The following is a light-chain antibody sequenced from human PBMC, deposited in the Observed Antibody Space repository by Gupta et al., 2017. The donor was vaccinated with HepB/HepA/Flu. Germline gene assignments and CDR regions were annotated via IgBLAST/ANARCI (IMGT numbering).Light chain of an antibody. Sequence: QSVLTQPPSLSAAPGQQVTISCSGSRSNIGNNYVSWYQQLPGTAPKLLIYENNKRPSGIPDRFSGSRSGTSATLGITGLQTGDEADYYCGTWDSSLSAYVLGTGTKVTVL. J-gene: IGLJ1*01. CDR3: GTWDSSLSAYV. CDR2: ENN. V-gene: IGLV1-51*02. CDR1: RSNIGNNY.